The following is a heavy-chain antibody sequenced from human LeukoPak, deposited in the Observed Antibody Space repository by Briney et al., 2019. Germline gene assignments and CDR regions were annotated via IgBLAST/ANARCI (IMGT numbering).Heavy chain of an antibody. V-gene: IGHV3-21*01. J-gene: IGHJ4*02. Sequence: GGSLRLSCAASGFTFSSYSMNWVRQAPGKGLEWVSSISSSSSYIYYADSVKGRFTISRDNAKNSLYLQMSSLRAEDTAVYYCARDMVAVAGSDYWGQGTLVTVSS. CDR3: ARDMVAVAGSDY. CDR2: ISSSSSYI. CDR1: GFTFSSYS. D-gene: IGHD6-19*01.